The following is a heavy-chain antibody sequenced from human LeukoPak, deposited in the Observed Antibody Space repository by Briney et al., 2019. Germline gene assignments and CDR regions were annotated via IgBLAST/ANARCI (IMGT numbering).Heavy chain of an antibody. Sequence: PSETLSLTCTVSGGSISSSSYCWGWIRQPAGKGLEWSGSIYYSGSTYYNPSLKSRVTLSVDTSKNQFSLKLSSVTAADTAVYDCARLGGGNYYDSSGDAFDIWGQGTMVTVSS. CDR2: IYYSGST. V-gene: IGHV4-39*01. D-gene: IGHD3-22*01. CDR1: GGSISSSSYC. CDR3: ARLGGGNYYDSSGDAFDI. J-gene: IGHJ3*02.